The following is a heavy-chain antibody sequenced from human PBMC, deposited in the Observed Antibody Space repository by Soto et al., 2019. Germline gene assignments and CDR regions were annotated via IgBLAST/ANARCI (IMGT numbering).Heavy chain of an antibody. D-gene: IGHD1-20*01. CDR3: ARRYNNGFAY. J-gene: IGHJ4*02. CDR2: IFYSEST. Sequence: SETLSLTCTVSGGSISSYYWSWIRQPPGKGLEWIGYIFYSESTNYNPSLKSRVTISVDTSKNQSSLKLSSVTAADTDVYYCARRYNNGFAYWGQHTLVPVAS. CDR1: GGSISSYY. V-gene: IGHV4-59*08.